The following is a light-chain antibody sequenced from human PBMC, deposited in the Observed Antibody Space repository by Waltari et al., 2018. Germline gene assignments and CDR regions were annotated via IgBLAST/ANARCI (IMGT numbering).Light chain of an antibody. Sequence: EIVLTQSPGTLSLSPGEGATLSCRTSQTIRTTYLAWYQHKPGQAPTLLIYGTFSRATCIPDRFTGSGSGTDFSLTISSLEAEDFATYYCQQYDISPLTFGGGTKVEIK. J-gene: IGKJ4*01. CDR2: GTF. CDR3: QQYDISPLT. V-gene: IGKV3-20*01. CDR1: QTIRTTY.